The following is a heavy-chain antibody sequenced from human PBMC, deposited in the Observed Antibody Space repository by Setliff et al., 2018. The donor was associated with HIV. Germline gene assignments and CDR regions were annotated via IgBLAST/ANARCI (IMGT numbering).Heavy chain of an antibody. D-gene: IGHD3-22*01. CDR1: GFIFSSYG. CDR2: IRYDGSNK. Sequence: GGSLRLSCAASGFIFSSYGMHWVRQAPGKGLEWVAFIRYDGSNKYYADSVKGRFTIARDNSKNTLYLQMNSLRAEDTAVYYCATIVESSGYHGGNYFDFWGRGSLVTVSS. V-gene: IGHV3-30*02. CDR3: ATIVESSGYHGGNYFDF. J-gene: IGHJ4*02.